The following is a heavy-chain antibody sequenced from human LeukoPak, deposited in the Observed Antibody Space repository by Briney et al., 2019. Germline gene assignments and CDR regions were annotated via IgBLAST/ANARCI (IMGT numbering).Heavy chain of an antibody. Sequence: GGSLRLSCAASGFTFSSYSMKWVRQAPGKGLKSVSSISSRSRCIYYADSLKGRFTTSRDNAKNSLYLQINSLRAEDTAVYYCARVNSWRIDYWGQGTLVTVSS. CDR2: ISSRSRCI. V-gene: IGHV3-21*01. CDR1: GFTFSSYS. D-gene: IGHD1-20*01. CDR3: ARVNSWRIDY. J-gene: IGHJ4*02.